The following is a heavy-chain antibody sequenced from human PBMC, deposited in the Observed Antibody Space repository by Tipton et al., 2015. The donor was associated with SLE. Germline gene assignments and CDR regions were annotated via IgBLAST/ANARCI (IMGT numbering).Heavy chain of an antibody. Sequence: TLSLTCTVSGGSLSSSSYYWGWIRQPPGKGLEWIGSIYYSGSTYYNPSLKSRVTISVDTSKNQFSLKLSSVTAAETAVYYCARQRIVVVPAGWFDPWGQGTLVTVSS. CDR1: GGSLSSSSYY. J-gene: IGHJ5*02. CDR2: IYYSGST. V-gene: IGHV4-39*01. D-gene: IGHD2-2*01. CDR3: ARQRIVVVPAGWFDP.